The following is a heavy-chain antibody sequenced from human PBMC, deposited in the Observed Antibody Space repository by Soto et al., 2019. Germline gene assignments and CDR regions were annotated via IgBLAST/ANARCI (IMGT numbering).Heavy chain of an antibody. D-gene: IGHD1-1*01. CDR2: SHPSGSY. CDR1: GDSFNGYY. V-gene: IGHV4-34*02. Sequence: QVQLQQWGAGLLKPSETLSLTCAVDGDSFNGYYCTCTRQSPGKGLEWMGESHPSGSYYYNPARQTRVTMSLDTSKKQFSLQLSSVTAADTATYHCSRGTAAYKGGRTWGQGTLVTVSS. CDR3: SRGTAAYKGGRT. J-gene: IGHJ5*02.